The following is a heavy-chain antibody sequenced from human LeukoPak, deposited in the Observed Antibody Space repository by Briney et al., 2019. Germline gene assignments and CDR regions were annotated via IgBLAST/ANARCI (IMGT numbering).Heavy chain of an antibody. V-gene: IGHV3-7*01. CDR1: GVTFSSHW. CDR2: INQDGSGK. J-gene: IGHJ4*02. CDR3: TRGHD. Sequence: GGSLRLSCAASGVTFSSHWMSWVRQAPGKGREWVANINQDGSGKNYVDSVKGRFTISRDNAKNSLYLQMNSLRADDTAVYYCTRGHDWGQGTLVTVSS.